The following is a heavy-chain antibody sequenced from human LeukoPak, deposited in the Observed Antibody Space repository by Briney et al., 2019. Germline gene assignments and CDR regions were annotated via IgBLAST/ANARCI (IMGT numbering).Heavy chain of an antibody. CDR2: INHSGST. J-gene: IGHJ5*02. Sequence: SETLSLTCAVYGGSFSGYYWSWIRQPPGKGLEWIGEINHSGSTNYNPSLKSRVTISVDTSKNQFSLKLSSVTAADTAVYHCARARITMVRGVMGWFDPWGQGTLVTVSS. V-gene: IGHV4-34*01. CDR1: GGSFSGYY. D-gene: IGHD3-10*01. CDR3: ARARITMVRGVMGWFDP.